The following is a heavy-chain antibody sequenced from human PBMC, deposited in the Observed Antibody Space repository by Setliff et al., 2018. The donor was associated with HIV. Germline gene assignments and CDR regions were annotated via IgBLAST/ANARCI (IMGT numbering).Heavy chain of an antibody. CDR3: ALLWPFDY. J-gene: IGHJ4*02. Sequence: PGGSLRLSCAVSGFSLSDYAMNWVRQAPGKGLEWVSFISASGGMTHYADSVKGHFTISKDPSQNALYLQMNDLRVDDTAIYYCALLWPFDYWGQGALVTVSS. CDR1: GFSLSDYA. V-gene: IGHV3-23*01. CDR2: ISASGGMT. D-gene: IGHD3-10*01.